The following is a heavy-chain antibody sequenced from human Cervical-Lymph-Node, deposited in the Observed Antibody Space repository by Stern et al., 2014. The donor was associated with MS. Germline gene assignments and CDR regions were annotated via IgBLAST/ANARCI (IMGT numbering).Heavy chain of an antibody. CDR1: GFSLVNSG. CDR2: MFFVGGNR. CDR3: MGVGDAMHV. V-gene: IGHV3-30*03. Sequence: VQLVESGGGVVQPGRSLTLSCAASGFSLVNSGMHWVRQAPGKGLEWVAGMFFVGGNRKYGDSVKGRFSMSRDIANNTVFLQMNTLRPEDTAVYYCMGVGDAMHVWGQGTTVIVSS. J-gene: IGHJ6*02.